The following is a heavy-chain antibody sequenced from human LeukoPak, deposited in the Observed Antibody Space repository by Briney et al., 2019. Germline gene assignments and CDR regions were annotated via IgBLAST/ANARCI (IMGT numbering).Heavy chain of an antibody. CDR3: ATAEPRGSVWYPY. CDR2: IFHTGTA. CDR1: GGSIGNIDW. D-gene: IGHD6-13*01. J-gene: IGHJ4*02. V-gene: IGHV4/OR15-8*01. Sequence: SETLSLTCVVSGGSIGNIDWWSWVRQPPGKGLEWIGEIFHTGTANYNPSLKSRVTISVDKSKNQFSLKLNSVTAADTAVYYCATAEPRGSVWYPYWGQGTLVTVSS.